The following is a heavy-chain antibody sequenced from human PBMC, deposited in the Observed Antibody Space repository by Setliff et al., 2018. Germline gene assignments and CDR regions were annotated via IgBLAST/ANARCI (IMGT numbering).Heavy chain of an antibody. CDR3: ARINFYVSSGYYYAPEL. J-gene: IGHJ4*02. D-gene: IGHD3-22*01. CDR2: INNYNFNT. Sequence: ASVKVSCKASGYMFKSYGINWMRQAPGQGLEWMGWINNYNFNTQYAQKFQGRVTVTTDTSTTTAYMELRSLRADDTAVYYCARINFYVSSGYYYAPELWGQGTTVTVSS. V-gene: IGHV1-18*04. CDR1: GYMFKSYG.